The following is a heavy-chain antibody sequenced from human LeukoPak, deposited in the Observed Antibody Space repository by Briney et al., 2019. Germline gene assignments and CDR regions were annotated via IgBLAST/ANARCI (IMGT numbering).Heavy chain of an antibody. CDR1: GYTFTSYG. D-gene: IGHD4-17*01. Sequence: ASVKVSCKASGYTFTSYGISWVRQAPGQGLEWMGWISAYNGNTNYAQKLQGRVTMTTGTSTSTAYMELRSLRSDDTAVYYCAGPTETTVDAFDIWGQGTMVTVSS. CDR3: AGPTETTVDAFDI. CDR2: ISAYNGNT. V-gene: IGHV1-18*01. J-gene: IGHJ3*02.